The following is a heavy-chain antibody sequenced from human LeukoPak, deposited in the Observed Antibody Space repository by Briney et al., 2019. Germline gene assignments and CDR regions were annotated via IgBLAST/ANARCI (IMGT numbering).Heavy chain of an antibody. CDR2: ISYDGSNK. V-gene: IGHV3-30-3*01. CDR1: GFTFSSYA. J-gene: IGHJ3*02. CDR3: ARDYSSSPGPDAFDI. Sequence: GGSLRLSCAASGFTFSSYAMHWVRQAPGKGLEWVAVISYDGSNKYYADSVKGRFTIPRDNSKNTLYLQMNSLRAEDTAVYYCARDYSSSPGPDAFDIWGQGTMVTVSS. D-gene: IGHD6-6*01.